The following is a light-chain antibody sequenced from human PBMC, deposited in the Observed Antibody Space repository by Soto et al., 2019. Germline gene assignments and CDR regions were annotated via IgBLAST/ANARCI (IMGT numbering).Light chain of an antibody. J-gene: IGKJ2*01. CDR2: KAS. CDR3: QQYDSYPYT. CDR1: QSISTW. V-gene: IGKV1-5*03. Sequence: DIQMTQSPSTLSASVGDRVTITCRASQSISTWLAWYQQKPGKAPNLLIYKASNLESGVPSRFSGSGYGTEFTLTISILQPDDFTTYYCQQYDSYPYTFGQGTKLEIK.